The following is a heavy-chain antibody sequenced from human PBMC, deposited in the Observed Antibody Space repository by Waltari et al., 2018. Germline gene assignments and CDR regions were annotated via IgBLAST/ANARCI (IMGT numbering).Heavy chain of an antibody. J-gene: IGHJ4*02. CDR2: IIPIFGTA. Sequence: VQLLESGGGLVQPGGSLRLSCAASGFTFSSYAMRWVRQAPGQGLAWMGGIIPIFGTANYAQKFQGRVTITADESTSTAYMELSSLRSEDTAVYYCARDAEYYYDSSGSYYFDYWGQGTLVTVSS. V-gene: IGHV1-69*01. CDR1: GFTFSSYA. D-gene: IGHD3-22*01. CDR3: ARDAEYYYDSSGSYYFDY.